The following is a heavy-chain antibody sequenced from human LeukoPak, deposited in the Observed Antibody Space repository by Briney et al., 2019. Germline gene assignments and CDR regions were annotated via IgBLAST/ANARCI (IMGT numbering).Heavy chain of an antibody. J-gene: IGHJ4*02. Sequence: GGSLRLSCAGSGFAFSSYAMSWVRQAPGKGLEWVSAISDTGATTYDADSVKGRFTISRDNSRSTLYLQMNSLRAEDTALYYCAKDTSIGRYCTNGVCSPFDYWGQGTLVTVSS. CDR1: GFAFSSYA. CDR3: AKDTSIGRYCTNGVCSPFDY. CDR2: ISDTGATT. V-gene: IGHV3-23*01. D-gene: IGHD2-8*01.